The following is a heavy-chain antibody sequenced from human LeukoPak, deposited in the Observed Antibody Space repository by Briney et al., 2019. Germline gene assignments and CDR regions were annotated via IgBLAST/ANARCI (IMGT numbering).Heavy chain of an antibody. Sequence: GGSLRLSCAASGFTFSTYAMTWVRQAPGKGLEWVSVISTSGGNTYYADSVKGRFTISRDNSKTTLYLQMNSLRAEDTAVYYCAKAGGRYPPYDYWGQGTLVTVSS. CDR1: GFTFSTYA. D-gene: IGHD3-16*02. CDR3: AKAGGRYPPYDY. J-gene: IGHJ4*02. V-gene: IGHV3-23*01. CDR2: ISTSGGNT.